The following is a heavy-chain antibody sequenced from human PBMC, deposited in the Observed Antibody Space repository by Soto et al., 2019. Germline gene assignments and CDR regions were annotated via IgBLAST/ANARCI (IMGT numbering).Heavy chain of an antibody. V-gene: IGHV3-30-3*01. Sequence: PGGSLRLSCAASGFTFSSYAMHWVRQAPGKGLEWVAVISYDGSNKYYADSVKGRFTISRDNSKNTLYLQMNSLRAEDTAVYYCARVGIEVATIWAFDYWGQGTLVTVSS. CDR1: GFTFSSYA. D-gene: IGHD5-12*01. J-gene: IGHJ4*02. CDR3: ARVGIEVATIWAFDY. CDR2: ISYDGSNK.